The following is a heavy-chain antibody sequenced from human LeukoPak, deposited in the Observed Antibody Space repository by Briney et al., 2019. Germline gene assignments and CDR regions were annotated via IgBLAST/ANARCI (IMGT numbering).Heavy chain of an antibody. CDR3: ARGPDYDILADYFDY. CDR2: ISGSGGST. Sequence: GGTLRLSCAASGFTFSSYGMSWVRQAPGKGLEWVSAISGSGGSTYYADSVKGRFTISRDNSKNTLYLQMNSLRPEDTAVYYCARGPDYDILADYFDYWGQGTLVTVSS. V-gene: IGHV3-23*01. CDR1: GFTFSSYG. D-gene: IGHD3-9*01. J-gene: IGHJ4*02.